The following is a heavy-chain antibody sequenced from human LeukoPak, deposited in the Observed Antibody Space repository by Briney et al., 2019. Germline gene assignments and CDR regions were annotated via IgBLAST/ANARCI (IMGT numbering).Heavy chain of an antibody. D-gene: IGHD3-9*01. CDR3: ARGLKTVLRYFDWLHNWAFDY. Sequence: SETLSLTCTVSGGSISSSSYYWSWIRQPPGQGLEWIGEINHSGSTNYNPSLKSRVTISVDTSKNQFSLKLSSVTAADTAVYYCARGLKTVLRYFDWLHNWAFDYWGQGTLVTVSS. V-gene: IGHV4-39*07. CDR2: INHSGST. J-gene: IGHJ4*02. CDR1: GGSISSSSYY.